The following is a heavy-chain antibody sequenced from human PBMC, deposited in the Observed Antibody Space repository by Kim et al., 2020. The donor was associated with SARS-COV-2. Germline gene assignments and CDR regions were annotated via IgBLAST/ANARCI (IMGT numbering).Heavy chain of an antibody. CDR3: ATMRYDLDAFDF. J-gene: IGHJ3*01. V-gene: IGHV5-10-1*01. CDR2: IDPSDSYT. CDR1: GYIFTNYW. D-gene: IGHD3-16*01. Sequence: GESLKISCQGSGYIFTNYWISWVRQEPGKGLEWMGRIDPSDSYTSYSPSFQGHVTISADKSSGTAFLQWDGLKASDTAMYYCATMRYDLDAFDFWGQGTMVTVSS.